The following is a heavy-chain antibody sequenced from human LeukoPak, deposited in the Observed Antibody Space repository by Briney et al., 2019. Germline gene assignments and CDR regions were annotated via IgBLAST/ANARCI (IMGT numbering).Heavy chain of an antibody. CDR1: GGSISSGGYY. D-gene: IGHD4-17*01. J-gene: IGHJ6*03. V-gene: IGHV4-31*03. Sequence: SQTLSLTCTVSGGSISSGGYYWSWIRQHPGKGLEWIGYIYYSGSTYYNPSLKSRVTISVDTSKNHFSLKLSSVTAADTAVYYCARHYGDYGPAPHYYYYYMDVWGKGTTVTVSS. CDR2: IYYSGST. CDR3: ARHYGDYGPAPHYYYYYMDV.